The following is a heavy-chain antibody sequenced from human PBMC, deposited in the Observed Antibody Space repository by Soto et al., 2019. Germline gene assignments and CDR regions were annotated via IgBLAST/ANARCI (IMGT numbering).Heavy chain of an antibody. V-gene: IGHV3-74*01. CDR2: IHSDGSST. CDR1: GFTFSYYW. CDR3: ARGDRGAFDL. Sequence: EVQLLESGGGLVXPGESLRXSCAASGFTFSYYWMHWVRQAPGMGLVWVSRIHSDGSSTTYADSVKGRFTISRDNARNTLYLQMNSLRAEDTAVYYCARGDRGAFDLWGQGTVVTVSS. D-gene: IGHD1-26*01. J-gene: IGHJ3*01.